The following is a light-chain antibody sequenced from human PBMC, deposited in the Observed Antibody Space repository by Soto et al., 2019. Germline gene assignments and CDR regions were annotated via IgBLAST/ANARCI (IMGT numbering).Light chain of an antibody. CDR1: QSVSSN. Sequence: IVLTHSPGTLALSPGERSILSFRASQSVSSNLAWYQQKPGQAPRLLIYGASTRAAGIPARFSGSGSGTEFTLTISSLEPEDFAVYYCHQRTNGITFGQGTRLEIK. CDR2: GAS. CDR3: HQRTNGIT. V-gene: IGKV3D-11*02. J-gene: IGKJ5*01.